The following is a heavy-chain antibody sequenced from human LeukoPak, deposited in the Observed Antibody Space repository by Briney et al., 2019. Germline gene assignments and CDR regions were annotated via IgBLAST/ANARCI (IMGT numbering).Heavy chain of an antibody. CDR3: AGATDTSLFPFDY. V-gene: IGHV3-21*01. Sequence: PGGSLRPSCAASGFTFSSYNMNWVRQAPGKGLEWVSSISSSSNYIYYADSAKGRFTISRDNAKNSLFLQMNSLRAEDTAVYYCAGATDTSLFPFDYWGQGTLVTVSS. J-gene: IGHJ4*02. CDR1: GFTFSSYN. D-gene: IGHD1-1*01. CDR2: ISSSSNYI.